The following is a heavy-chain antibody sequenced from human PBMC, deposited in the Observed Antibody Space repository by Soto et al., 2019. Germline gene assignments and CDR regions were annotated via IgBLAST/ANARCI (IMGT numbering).Heavy chain of an antibody. D-gene: IGHD3-10*01. V-gene: IGHV3-23*01. CDR3: AKGTSSEFLLSFDD. CDR1: GFPSSTYGFSTYA. Sequence: GGSLRLSCLASGFPSSTYGFSTYAVTWVRQPPGKGLEWVSVITGSGGHSYYADSVKGRFTISRDNSRNTLFLQMDSLRADDTAVYFCAKGTSSEFLLSFDDWGHGTLVTVSS. CDR2: ITGSGGHS. J-gene: IGHJ4*01.